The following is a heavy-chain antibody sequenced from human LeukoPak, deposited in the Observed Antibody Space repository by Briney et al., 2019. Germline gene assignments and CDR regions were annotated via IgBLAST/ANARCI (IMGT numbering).Heavy chain of an antibody. Sequence: ASVKVSCKASGYTFTSYGISWVRQAPGQGLEWMGWISAYNGNTNYAQKLQGRVTMTTDTSTSTAYMELRSLRSDDTAVYYCARVRDIVVVVAARGLDYWGQGTLVTVSS. D-gene: IGHD2-15*01. V-gene: IGHV1-18*01. J-gene: IGHJ4*02. CDR1: GYTFTSYG. CDR2: ISAYNGNT. CDR3: ARVRDIVVVVAARGLDY.